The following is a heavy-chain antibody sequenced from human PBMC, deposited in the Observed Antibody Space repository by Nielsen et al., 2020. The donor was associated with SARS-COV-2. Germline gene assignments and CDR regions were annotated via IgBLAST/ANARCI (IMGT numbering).Heavy chain of an antibody. V-gene: IGHV4-34*01. CDR2: VNDSGST. J-gene: IGHJ6*02. D-gene: IGHD3-3*01. CDR3: ARGNYDFLSGSDISLYGLDV. Sequence: SETLSLTCGVYGGAFSGYRWTWVRQPPGKGLEWIGEVNDSGSTNYKASLSSRVTISGDASKRQVSLKLGSVTAADTALYFCARGNYDFLSGSDISLYGLDVWGQGTTVTVSS. CDR1: GGAFSGYR.